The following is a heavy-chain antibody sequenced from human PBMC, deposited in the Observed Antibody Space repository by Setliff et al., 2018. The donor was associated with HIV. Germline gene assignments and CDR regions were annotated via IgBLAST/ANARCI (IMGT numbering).Heavy chain of an antibody. D-gene: IGHD6-25*01. Sequence: PSETLSLTCTVSAGSISTSSYYWGWIRQPPGKGLEWIGEIDHGGSPTYDPSFKSRVSISLDKANKQFSLTLNSLTAADSALYFCAGGFPKYNFRLFDSWGQGTLVTVSS. J-gene: IGHJ5*01. CDR2: IDHGGSP. CDR3: AGGFPKYNFRLFDS. V-gene: IGHV4-39*01. CDR1: AGSISTSSYY.